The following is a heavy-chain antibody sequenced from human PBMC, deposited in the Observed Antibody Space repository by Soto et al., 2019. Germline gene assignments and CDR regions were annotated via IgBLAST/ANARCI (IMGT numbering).Heavy chain of an antibody. Sequence: EVQLVESGGGLVQLGGSLRLSCEASGFTFRTYWMHWVRQAPGKGLVWVSRIKSDGSGTYYADSVEGRFTISRDNAQNKLYLQMNSLSAEDTAVYYCVRVDGDNHDGNGYLRRLWGQGTLVTVSS. V-gene: IGHV3-74*01. D-gene: IGHD3-22*01. J-gene: IGHJ4*02. CDR2: IKSDGSGT. CDR3: VRVDGDNHDGNGYLRRL. CDR1: GFTFRTYW.